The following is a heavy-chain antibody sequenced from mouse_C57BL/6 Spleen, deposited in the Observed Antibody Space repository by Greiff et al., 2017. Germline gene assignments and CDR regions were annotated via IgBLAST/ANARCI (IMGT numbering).Heavy chain of an antibody. V-gene: IGHV1-54*01. Sequence: QVQLKQSGAELVRPGTSVKVSCKASGYAFTNYLIEWVKQRPGQGLEWIGVINPGSGGTNYNEKFKGKATLTADKSSSTAYMQLSSLTSEDSAVYFCARYPYYGSSHWYFDVWGTGTTVTVSS. CDR1: GYAFTNYL. CDR3: ARYPYYGSSHWYFDV. J-gene: IGHJ1*03. D-gene: IGHD1-1*01. CDR2: INPGSGGT.